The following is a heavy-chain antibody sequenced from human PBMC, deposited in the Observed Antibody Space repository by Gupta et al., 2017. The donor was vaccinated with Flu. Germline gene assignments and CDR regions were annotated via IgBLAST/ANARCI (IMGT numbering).Heavy chain of an antibody. CDR1: VSIDAYY. CDR3: ARDTTRGYSSEFFGMDV. V-gene: IGHV4-61*08. D-gene: IGHD5-12*01. J-gene: IGHJ6*02. CDR2: VYRSGSP. Sequence: VSIDAYYWTWIRQAPGKGLEWIGSVYRSGSPHYNPSLKSRITMSVDTSKKTFSLTLSSVTAADTARYYCARDTTRGYSSEFFGMDVWGQGTTVIVSS.